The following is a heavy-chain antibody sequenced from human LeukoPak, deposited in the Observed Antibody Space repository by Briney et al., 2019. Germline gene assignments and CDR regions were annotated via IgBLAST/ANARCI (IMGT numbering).Heavy chain of an antibody. Sequence: SETLSLTCAVSGYSISSGYYWGWIRQPPGKGLEWIGSIYHSGSTYYNPSLKSRVTISVDTFKNQFSLKLSSVTAADTAVYYCARGPMVRGVTNWGQGTLVTVSS. CDR2: IYHSGST. CDR1: GYSISSGYY. CDR3: ARGPMVRGVTN. D-gene: IGHD3-10*01. J-gene: IGHJ4*02. V-gene: IGHV4-38-2*01.